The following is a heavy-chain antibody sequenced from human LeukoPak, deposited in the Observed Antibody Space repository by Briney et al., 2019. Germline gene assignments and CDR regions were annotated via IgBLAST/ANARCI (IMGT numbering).Heavy chain of an antibody. Sequence: SETLSLTCTVSGGSISSYYWSWIRQPAGKGLEWIGRIYTSGSTNYNPSLKSRVTISVDTSKNQFSLKLRSVMAADTAVYYCARAYCVGDCTVLHIYFDNWGQGTLVTVSS. CDR2: IYTSGST. CDR3: ARAYCVGDCTVLHIYFDN. J-gene: IGHJ4*02. D-gene: IGHD2-21*02. V-gene: IGHV4-4*07. CDR1: GGSISSYY.